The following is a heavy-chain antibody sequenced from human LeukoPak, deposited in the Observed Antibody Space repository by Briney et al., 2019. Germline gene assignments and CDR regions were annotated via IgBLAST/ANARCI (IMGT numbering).Heavy chain of an antibody. Sequence: PGGSLRLSCAASGFTFSDYSMNWVRQAPGKGLEWVSSISSTSTYIFYADAVMGRSTISRDNAKNSLYLVMNSLRVEDTAVYYCARGVGNYRYYFDFWGQGTLVTVSS. V-gene: IGHV3-21*04. D-gene: IGHD3-22*01. CDR2: ISSTSTYI. CDR1: GFTFSDYS. J-gene: IGHJ4*02. CDR3: ARGVGNYRYYFDF.